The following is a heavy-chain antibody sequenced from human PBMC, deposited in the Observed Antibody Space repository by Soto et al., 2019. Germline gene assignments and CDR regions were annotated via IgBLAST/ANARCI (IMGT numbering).Heavy chain of an antibody. CDR3: ARDTMVRGVILNWLDP. CDR2: IIPILGIA. CDR1: GGTFSSYT. J-gene: IGHJ5*02. D-gene: IGHD3-10*01. Sequence: QVQLVQSGAEVKKPGSSVKVSCKASGGTFSSYTISWVRQAPGQGREWMGRIIPILGIANYAQKFQGRVTITADKSTSTAYMELSSLRSEHTAVYYCARDTMVRGVILNWLDPLGQGTLVTVSS. V-gene: IGHV1-69*08.